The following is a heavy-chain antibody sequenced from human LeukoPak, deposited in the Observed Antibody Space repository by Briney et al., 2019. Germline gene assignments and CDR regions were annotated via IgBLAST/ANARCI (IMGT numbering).Heavy chain of an antibody. D-gene: IGHD2-21*01. Sequence: SETLSLTCTVSCGSISSSSYYWGWIRQPPGKGLEWIGSIYYSGSTYYNPSLKSRVTISVDTSKNQFSLKLSSVTAADTAVYYCARHDGVVVISDYWGQGTLVTVSS. CDR1: CGSISSSSYY. J-gene: IGHJ4*02. CDR2: IYYSGST. V-gene: IGHV4-39*01. CDR3: ARHDGVVVISDY.